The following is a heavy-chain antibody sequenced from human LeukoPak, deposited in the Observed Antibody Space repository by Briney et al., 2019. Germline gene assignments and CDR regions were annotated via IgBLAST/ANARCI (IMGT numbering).Heavy chain of an antibody. CDR2: ISGSGGST. Sequence: GGSLRLSCAASGFTFSSYAMSWVRQAPGKGLEWVSAISGSGGSTYFADSVQGRFTISRDNSKNTLYLQVNSLRAEDTAVYYCAKDRSSTVTTLLTFDYWGQGTLVTVSS. D-gene: IGHD4-17*01. J-gene: IGHJ4*02. V-gene: IGHV3-23*01. CDR3: AKDRSSTVTTLLTFDY. CDR1: GFTFSSYA.